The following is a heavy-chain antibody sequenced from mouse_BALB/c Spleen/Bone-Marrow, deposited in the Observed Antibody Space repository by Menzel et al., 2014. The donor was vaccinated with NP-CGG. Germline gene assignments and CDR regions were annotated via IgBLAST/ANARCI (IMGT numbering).Heavy chain of an antibody. CDR1: GYSFTNYW. V-gene: IGHV1-74*01. D-gene: IGHD2-1*01. CDR2: IHPSDSET. J-gene: IGHJ3*01. CDR3: ARFGNYEGFAY. Sequence: VKLQESGAELVRPGASVKLSCKASGYSFTNYWMNWVKQRPGQGLEWIGMIHPSDSETRLNQKFKDKATLTVDKSSSTAYMQLSSPTSEDSAVNYCARFGNYEGFAYWGQGTLVTVSA.